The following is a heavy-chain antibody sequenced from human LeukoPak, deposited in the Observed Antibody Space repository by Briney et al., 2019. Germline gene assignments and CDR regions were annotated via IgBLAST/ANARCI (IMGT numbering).Heavy chain of an antibody. J-gene: IGHJ4*02. CDR2: IKNDGSEK. D-gene: IGHD5-12*01. V-gene: IGHV3-7*01. Sequence: GGSLRLSCAASGFPFSTYWITWVRQAQGKGREWVANIKNDGSEKYYVDSVKGRFTISRDNAENSLFLQMNSLRVEDTAIYYCTRDSGLTGYDLLDYWGQGTLVTVSS. CDR1: GFPFSTYW. CDR3: TRDSGLTGYDLLDY.